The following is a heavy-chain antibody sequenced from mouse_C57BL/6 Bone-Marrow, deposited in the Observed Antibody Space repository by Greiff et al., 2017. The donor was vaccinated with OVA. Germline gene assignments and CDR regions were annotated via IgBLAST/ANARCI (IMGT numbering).Heavy chain of an antibody. CDR1: GFNIKDDY. CDR2: IDPENGYT. D-gene: IGHD2-3*01. V-gene: IGHV14-4*01. J-gene: IGHJ3*01. CDR3: TLIYDGYPWFAY. Sequence: VQLQQSGAELVRPGASVKLSCTASGFNIKDDYMHWVKQRPEQGLEWIGWIDPENGYTEYASKFQGKATITADTSSNTAYLQLSSLTSEDTAVYYCTLIYDGYPWFAYWGQGTLVTVSA.